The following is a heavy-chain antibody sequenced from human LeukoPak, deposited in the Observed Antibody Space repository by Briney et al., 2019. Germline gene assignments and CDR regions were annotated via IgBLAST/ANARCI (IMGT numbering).Heavy chain of an antibody. Sequence: GSLRLSCAASGFTFSDYYMSWIRQAPGKGLEWVSYISSSGSTIYYADSVKGRFTISRDNARNSLYLQMNSLRAEDTAVYYCAGDSNVYCSSTSCYTPPMDVWGKGTTVTVSS. CDR1: GFTFSDYY. CDR3: AGDSNVYCSSTSCYTPPMDV. J-gene: IGHJ6*03. V-gene: IGHV3-11*01. D-gene: IGHD2-2*02. CDR2: ISSSGSTI.